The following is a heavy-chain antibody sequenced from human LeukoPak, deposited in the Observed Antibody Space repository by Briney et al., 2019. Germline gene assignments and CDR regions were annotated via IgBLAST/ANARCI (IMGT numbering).Heavy chain of an antibody. Sequence: SETLSLTCAVYGGSFSGYYWSWIRQPPAKGLEWIGEINHSGSTNYNPSLKSRVTISVDTSKNQFSLKLSSVTAADTAVYYCARGYSSSWSRLIGAFDIWGQGTMVTVSS. D-gene: IGHD6-13*01. CDR3: ARGYSSSWSRLIGAFDI. V-gene: IGHV4-34*01. CDR1: GGSFSGYY. J-gene: IGHJ3*02. CDR2: INHSGST.